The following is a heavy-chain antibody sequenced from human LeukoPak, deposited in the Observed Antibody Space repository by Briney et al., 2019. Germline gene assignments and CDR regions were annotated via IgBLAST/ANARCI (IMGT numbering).Heavy chain of an antibody. CDR3: ARGPRCSGGSCYSVRVDP. D-gene: IGHD2-15*01. CDR1: GGSFSGYY. Sequence: PSETLSLTCAVYGGSFSGYYWSWIRQPPGRGLEWIGEINHSGSTNYNPSIKSRVTISVDTSKNQFSLKLSSVTAADTAVYYCARGPRCSGGSCYSVRVDPWGQGTLVTVSS. CDR2: INHSGST. V-gene: IGHV4-34*01. J-gene: IGHJ5*02.